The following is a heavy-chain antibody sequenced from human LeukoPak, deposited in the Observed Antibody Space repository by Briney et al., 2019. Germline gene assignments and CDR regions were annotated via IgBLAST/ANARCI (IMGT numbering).Heavy chain of an antibody. CDR1: GFSVSNNY. V-gene: IGHV3-53*01. CDR3: ARETCCSGGDAFDI. CDR2: IYSGGST. Sequence: QTGGSLRLSCAASGFSVSNNYMTWVRQAPGKGLEWVSVIYSGGSTFYADSVKGRFSISRDDSKNTLFLQMNSLRAEDTAVYYCARETCCSGGDAFDIWGQGTMVTVSS. D-gene: IGHD2-21*02. J-gene: IGHJ3*02.